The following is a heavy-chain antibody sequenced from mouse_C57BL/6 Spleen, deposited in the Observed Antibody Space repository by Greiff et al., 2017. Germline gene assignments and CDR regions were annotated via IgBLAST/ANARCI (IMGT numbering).Heavy chain of an antibody. CDR2: IYPGDGDT. Sequence: QVQLQQSGPELVKPGASVKISCKASGYAFSSSWMNWVKQRPGKGLEWIGRIYPGDGDTNYNGKFTGKATLTADKSSSTAYMQLSSLTSEDSAVYFCARNWGYAMDYWGQGTSVTVSS. J-gene: IGHJ4*01. CDR1: GYAFSSSW. CDR3: ARNWGYAMDY. V-gene: IGHV1-82*01. D-gene: IGHD4-1*01.